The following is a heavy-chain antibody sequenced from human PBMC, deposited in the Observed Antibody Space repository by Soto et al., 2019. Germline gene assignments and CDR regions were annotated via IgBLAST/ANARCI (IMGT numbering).Heavy chain of an antibody. CDR2: IYYSGST. J-gene: IGHJ4*02. Sequence: SETLSLTCTVSGGSISSGDYYWSWIRQPPGKGLEWIGYIYYSGSTYYNPSLKSRVTISVDTSKNQFSLKLSSVTAADTAVYYCARVMVRGVIIDYWGQGTLVTVYS. CDR1: GGSISSGDYY. CDR3: ARVMVRGVIIDY. D-gene: IGHD3-10*01. V-gene: IGHV4-30-4*01.